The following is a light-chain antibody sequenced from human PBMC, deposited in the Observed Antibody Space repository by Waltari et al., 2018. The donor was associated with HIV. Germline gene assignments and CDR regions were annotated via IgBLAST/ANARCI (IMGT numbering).Light chain of an antibody. Sequence: SYVLTQPASVPVAPGQTANVTCGGVHVESQSVHWYQQRAGKAPILVLYDDTDRPSGIPERFSGSNFGNTATLTISRVEAGDEGDYYCHVWESSSDEYVFGTGTKVTV. CDR3: HVWESSSDEYV. CDR2: DDT. J-gene: IGLJ1*01. CDR1: HVESQS. V-gene: IGLV3-21*02.